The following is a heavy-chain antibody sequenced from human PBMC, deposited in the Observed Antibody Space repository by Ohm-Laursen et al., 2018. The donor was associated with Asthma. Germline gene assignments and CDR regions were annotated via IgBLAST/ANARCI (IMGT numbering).Heavy chain of an antibody. CDR3: ARDVMEWYLPAFDF. J-gene: IGHJ4*02. D-gene: IGHD3-3*01. V-gene: IGHV3-30-3*01. Sequence: SLRLSCATSGFTFRSYAMHWVRQAPGKGLEWVAVGGSYYDGGLKYCADSVNGRFTVSRDDSKNTLYLQMNSLRPDDTAVYYCARDVMEWYLPAFDFWGQGTLVTVSS. CDR2: GGSYYDGGLK. CDR1: GFTFRSYA.